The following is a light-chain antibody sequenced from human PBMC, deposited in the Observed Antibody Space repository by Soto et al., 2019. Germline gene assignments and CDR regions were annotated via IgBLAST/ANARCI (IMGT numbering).Light chain of an antibody. CDR1: QSVRSNY. J-gene: IGKJ2*01. Sequence: EIVLTQSPGTLSLSPGERATISCRASQSVRSNYLAWYQQKPGQSPRLLIYGASSRATGIPDRFSGSGSGTDFTLTISRLEPEDFAVYYCQHYGSSAYTFGQGTTLEIK. CDR3: QHYGSSAYT. CDR2: GAS. V-gene: IGKV3-20*01.